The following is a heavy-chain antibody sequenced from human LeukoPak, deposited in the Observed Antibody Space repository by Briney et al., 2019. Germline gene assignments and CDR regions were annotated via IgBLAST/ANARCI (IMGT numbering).Heavy chain of an antibody. CDR2: IYYSGST. CDR3: ARGGYGSGSRAYYYYYMDV. CDR1: GGTLTSYY. D-gene: IGHD3-10*01. Sequence: PGTLSLTCTVSGGTLTSYYWRWIRQPPAKGLEWVGYIYYSGSTNYNPSLKSRVRISVDTSKNQYSLNLSSVAAAETAVYYCARGGYGSGSRAYYYYYMDVWGKGTTVTVSS. J-gene: IGHJ6*03. V-gene: IGHV4-59*01.